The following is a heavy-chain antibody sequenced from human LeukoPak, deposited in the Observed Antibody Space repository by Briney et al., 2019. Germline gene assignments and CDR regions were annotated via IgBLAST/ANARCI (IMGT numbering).Heavy chain of an antibody. Sequence: SETLSLTCTVSDYSISSGYGYYWGWIRQPPGKGLEWIGSIYHSGSTYYNPSLKSRVTISVDTSKNQFSLKLSSVTAADTAVYYCARDRFGGWYALFDYWGQGTLVTVSS. CDR1: DYSISSGYGYY. CDR3: ARDRFGGWYALFDY. V-gene: IGHV4-38-2*02. D-gene: IGHD6-19*01. CDR2: IYHSGST. J-gene: IGHJ4*02.